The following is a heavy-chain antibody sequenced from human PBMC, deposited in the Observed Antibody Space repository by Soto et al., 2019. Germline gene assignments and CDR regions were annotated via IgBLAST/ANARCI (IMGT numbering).Heavy chain of an antibody. CDR3: ARVRDDYGDYYGMDV. CDR2: IYYSGST. V-gene: IGHV4-59*01. Sequence: EMLRLTCTVAGGSIRSYYWSWIRKPPGKGLEWIGYIYYSGSTNYNPSLKSRVTISVDTSKNQFSLKLSSVTAADTAVYYCARVRDDYGDYYGMDVWGQGTTVTVSS. CDR1: GGSIRSYY. J-gene: IGHJ6*02. D-gene: IGHD4-17*01.